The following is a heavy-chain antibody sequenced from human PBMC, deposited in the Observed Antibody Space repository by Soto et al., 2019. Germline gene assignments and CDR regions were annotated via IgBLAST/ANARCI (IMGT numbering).Heavy chain of an antibody. CDR3: ARKGTTGFGGLDP. D-gene: IGHD4-17*01. J-gene: IGHJ5*02. CDR1: GGSISSSSYY. V-gene: IGHV4-39*01. Sequence: QLQLQESGPGLVKPSETLSLTCTVSGGSISSSSYYWGWIRQPPGKGLELIGSIYYSGSTYYNPSLKSRVTISVDTSKNQFSLKLSSVTAADTAVYYCARKGTTGFGGLDPWGQGTLVTVSS. CDR2: IYYSGST.